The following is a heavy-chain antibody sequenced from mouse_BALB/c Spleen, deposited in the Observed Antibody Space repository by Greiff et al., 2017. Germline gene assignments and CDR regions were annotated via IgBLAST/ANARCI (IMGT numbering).Heavy chain of an antibody. CDR1: GYTFTSYW. Sequence: VQLQQSGAELAKPGASVKMSCKASGYTFTSYWMHWVKQRPGQGLEWIGYINPSTGYTEYNQKFKDKATLTADKSSSTAYMQLSSLTSEDSAVYYCARDYYGSSPYYWGQGTTLTVSS. CDR3: ARDYYGSSPYY. CDR2: INPSTGYT. J-gene: IGHJ2*01. D-gene: IGHD1-1*01. V-gene: IGHV1-7*01.